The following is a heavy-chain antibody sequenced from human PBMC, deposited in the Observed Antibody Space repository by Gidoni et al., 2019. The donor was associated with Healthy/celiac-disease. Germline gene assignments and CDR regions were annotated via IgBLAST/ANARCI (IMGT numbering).Heavy chain of an antibody. Sequence: QVQLQESGPGLVKPSEPLSLTCTVSGGSISSYYWSWIRQPPGKGLEWIGYIYYSGSTNYNPSLKSRVTISVDTSKNQFSLKLSSVTAADTAVYYCARGDDSSSSGGDFDYWGQGTLVTVSS. D-gene: IGHD6-6*01. CDR1: GGSISSYY. V-gene: IGHV4-59*01. CDR3: ARGDDSSSSGGDFDY. CDR2: IYYSGST. J-gene: IGHJ4*02.